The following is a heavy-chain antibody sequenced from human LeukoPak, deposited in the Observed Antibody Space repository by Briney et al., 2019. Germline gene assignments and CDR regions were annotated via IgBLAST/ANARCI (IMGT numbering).Heavy chain of an antibody. V-gene: IGHV3-23*01. CDR1: GFTFSSYA. D-gene: IGHD3-22*01. J-gene: IGHJ4*02. CDR3: AKDRQHSSGSYWGAFDY. Sequence: GGSLRLSCAASGFTFSSYAMSWVRQAPGKGLEWVAGISGNAANTWYADSVKGRFTISRDNFRNTVSLQMNSLRAEDTAAYYCAKDRQHSSGSYWGAFDYWGQRTLVTVSS. CDR2: ISGNAANT.